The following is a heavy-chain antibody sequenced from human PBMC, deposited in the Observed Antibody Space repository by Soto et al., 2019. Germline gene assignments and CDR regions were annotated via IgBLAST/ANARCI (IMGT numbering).Heavy chain of an antibody. J-gene: IGHJ4*02. V-gene: IGHV1-2*02. CDR3: ARDCVKGATDY. CDR2: INPNSGGT. Sequence: GASVKVSCKASGYTFSNYGVSWVRQAPGQGLEWMGWINPNSGGTNYAQKFQGRVTMTRDTSISTAYMELSRLRSDDTAVYYCARDCVKGATDYWGQGTLVTVS. CDR1: GYTFSNYG. D-gene: IGHD1-26*01.